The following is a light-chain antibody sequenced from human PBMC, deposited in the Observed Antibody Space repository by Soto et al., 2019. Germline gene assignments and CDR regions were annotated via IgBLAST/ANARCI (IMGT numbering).Light chain of an antibody. Sequence: QSALTQPRSVSGSPGQSVTISCSGTSSDVGGYNYVSWYQQHPGKAPKLMIFDVSKRPSGVPDRFSGSKSGNTASLTISGLQAEDEADYYCSSYTSSSTPWVFGGGTSSPS. CDR3: SSYTSSSTPWV. J-gene: IGLJ3*02. CDR1: SSDVGGYNY. CDR2: DVS. V-gene: IGLV2-11*01.